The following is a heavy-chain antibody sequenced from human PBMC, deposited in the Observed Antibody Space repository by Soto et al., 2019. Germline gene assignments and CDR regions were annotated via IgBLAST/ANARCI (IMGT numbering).Heavy chain of an antibody. D-gene: IGHD1-26*01. Sequence: QITLKESGPTLVRPTQTLTLTCTFSGFSLTTDRVGVGWIRQPPGEALEWLAVISWDDSKTYRPSLESRLTITKDTSKSQVALTMTNMDSLDTATYYCAHAYGGRSLYWGQGTLVTVSS. CDR2: ISWDDSK. V-gene: IGHV2-5*02. J-gene: IGHJ4*02. CDR1: GFSLTTDRVG. CDR3: AHAYGGRSLY.